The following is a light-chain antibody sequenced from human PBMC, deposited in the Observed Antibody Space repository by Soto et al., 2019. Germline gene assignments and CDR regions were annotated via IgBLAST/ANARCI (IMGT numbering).Light chain of an antibody. CDR3: QQRSNWLT. J-gene: IGKJ4*01. Sequence: EIVLTQSPATLSLSPGERATLSCRASQSVSSYLAWYQQKPGQAPRLLIYDASNRATGIPARFSGSGSGTDFALTIRRLEPEGCAIYYCQQRSNWLTFGGGTKVEIK. V-gene: IGKV3-11*01. CDR1: QSVSSY. CDR2: DAS.